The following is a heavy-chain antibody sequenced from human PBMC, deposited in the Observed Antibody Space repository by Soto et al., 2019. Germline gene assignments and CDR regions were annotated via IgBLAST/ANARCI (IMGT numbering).Heavy chain of an antibody. CDR2: IYYSGST. D-gene: IGHD4-17*01. CDR1: GGSISNYY. CDR3: ARGARWGDY. J-gene: IGHJ4*02. Sequence: QVQLQESGPGLVKPSETLSLTCTVSGGSISNYYWSWIRQPPGKGLEWIGYIYYSGSTNYNPSLKSRVTISVDTSKNKFSLKLSSVTAADTAVYYCARGARWGDYWGQGTLVTVSS. V-gene: IGHV4-59*01.